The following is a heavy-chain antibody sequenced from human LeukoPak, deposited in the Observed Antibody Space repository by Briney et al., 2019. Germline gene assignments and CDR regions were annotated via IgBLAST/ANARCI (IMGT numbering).Heavy chain of an antibody. CDR1: GFTFSSYA. D-gene: IGHD3-10*01. V-gene: IGHV3-23*01. Sequence: GGSLRLSCAASGFTFSSYAMSWVRQAPGKGLEWVSAISGSGGSTYYADSVKGRFTISRDNSKNTLYLQMNSLRAEDTAVYYCATYYGSESSALYYFDYWGQGTLVTVSS. CDR2: ISGSGGST. CDR3: ATYYGSESSALYYFDY. J-gene: IGHJ4*02.